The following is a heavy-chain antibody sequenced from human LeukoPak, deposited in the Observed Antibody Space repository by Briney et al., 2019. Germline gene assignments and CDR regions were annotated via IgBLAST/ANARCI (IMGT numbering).Heavy chain of an antibody. CDR1: RYTFTGYY. D-gene: IGHD3-3*01. J-gene: IGHJ4*02. CDR3: ARERKITIFGVACDY. V-gene: IGHV1-2*06. Sequence: ASVKVSCKAYRYTFTGYYIHWVRQAPGQGLEWMGRINPNGGGTNYAQKFQGRVTMTSDTSISTAYMELSRLRSDDTAVYYCARERKITIFGVACDYWGQGTLVTVSS. CDR2: INPNGGGT.